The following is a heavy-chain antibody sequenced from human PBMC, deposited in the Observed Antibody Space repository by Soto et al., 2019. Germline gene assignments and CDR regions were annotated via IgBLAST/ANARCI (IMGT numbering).Heavy chain of an antibody. V-gene: IGHV5-10-1*01. Sequence: GESVKISCKGSGYSFSIFWITWVPQMPGKGLEWMGRIDPSDSYANYSPSFQGHVTFSADKSISTAYLQWSSLKASDAAMYYCGRVRVDKAEGWFDPWGQGTLVTVSS. J-gene: IGHJ5*02. CDR3: GRVRVDKAEGWFDP. CDR1: GYSFSIFW. CDR2: IDPSDSYA. D-gene: IGHD5-18*01.